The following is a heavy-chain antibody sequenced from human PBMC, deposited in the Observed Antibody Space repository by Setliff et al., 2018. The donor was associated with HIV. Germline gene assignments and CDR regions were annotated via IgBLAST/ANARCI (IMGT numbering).Heavy chain of an antibody. D-gene: IGHD3-10*01. CDR3: ARGLWFGGSYWFDP. Sequence: SETLSLTCSVSGGPMRSSSYYWGWIRQPPGKGLEWIGYIYYTGTTKNNPSLKSRVTMSIDTSKNQFSLKLSSVTAADTAVYYCARGLWFGGSYWFDPWGQGTLVTVSS. V-gene: IGHV4-61*05. J-gene: IGHJ5*02. CDR2: IYYTGTT. CDR1: GGPMRSSSYY.